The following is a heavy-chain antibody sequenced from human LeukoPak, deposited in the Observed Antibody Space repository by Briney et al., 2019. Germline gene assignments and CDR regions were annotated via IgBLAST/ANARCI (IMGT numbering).Heavy chain of an antibody. V-gene: IGHV1-69*05. Sequence: SVKVSCKASGGTFSSYAISWVRRAPGQGLEWMGGIIPIFGTANYAQKFQGRVTITTDESTSTAYMELSSLRSEDTAVYYCARGGVTTIWFDPWGQGTLVTVSS. J-gene: IGHJ5*02. CDR2: IIPIFGTA. D-gene: IGHD4-11*01. CDR3: ARGGVTTIWFDP. CDR1: GGTFSSYA.